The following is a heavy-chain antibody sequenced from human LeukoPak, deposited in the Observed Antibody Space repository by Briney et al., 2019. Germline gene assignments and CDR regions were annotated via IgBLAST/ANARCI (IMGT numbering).Heavy chain of an antibody. J-gene: IGHJ4*02. CDR2: IYYSGST. Sequence: PSETHSLTCTVSGGSISSSSYYWGWIRQPPGKGLEWIGSIYYSGSTYYNPSLKSRVTISVDTSKNQFSLKLSSVTAADTAVYYCARGARLGPIVASWILAEHFDYWGQGTLVTVSS. CDR3: ARGARLGPIVASWILAEHFDY. D-gene: IGHD5-12*01. V-gene: IGHV4-39*01. CDR1: GGSISSSSYY.